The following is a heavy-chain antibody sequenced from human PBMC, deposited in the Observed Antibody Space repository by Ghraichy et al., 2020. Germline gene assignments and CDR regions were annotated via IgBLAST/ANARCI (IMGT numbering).Heavy chain of an antibody. V-gene: IGHV1-8*02. CDR2: MNPNSGNT. D-gene: IGHD4-17*01. Sequence: ASVKVSCKASGYTFTSYDINWVRQATGQGLEWMGWMNPNSGNTDYAQKFQGRVTMTRNTSRSTAYMELSSLRSEDTAVYYCASPYGEDARYYYYGMDVWGQGTTVTVSS. CDR1: GYTFTSYD. J-gene: IGHJ6*02. CDR3: ASPYGEDARYYYYGMDV.